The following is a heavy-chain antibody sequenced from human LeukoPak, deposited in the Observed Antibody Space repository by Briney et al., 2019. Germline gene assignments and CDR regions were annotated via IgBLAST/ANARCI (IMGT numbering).Heavy chain of an antibody. V-gene: IGHV3-23*01. J-gene: IGHJ4*02. Sequence: GGSLRLSCAASGFTFSSYAMSWVRQAPGKGLEWVSAISGSGGSTYYADSVKGRFTISRDNSKNTLYLQMNSLRAEDTAVYYCAKDLRWFGELLPLDYWGLGTLVTVSS. CDR1: GFTFSSYA. CDR3: AKDLRWFGELLPLDY. CDR2: ISGSGGST. D-gene: IGHD3-10*01.